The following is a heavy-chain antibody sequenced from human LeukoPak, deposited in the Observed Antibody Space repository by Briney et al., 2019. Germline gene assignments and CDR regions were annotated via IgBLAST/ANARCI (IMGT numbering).Heavy chain of an antibody. V-gene: IGHV3-21*01. J-gene: IGHJ4*02. Sequence: GGSLRLSCAASGFTFSSYSMNWVRQTPGKGLEWVSSISSSSSYIYYADSVKGRFTISRDNAKNSLYLQMNSLRAEDTAVYYCAGYCSGGSCPDHWGQGTLVTVSS. CDR1: GFTFSSYS. CDR2: ISSSSSYI. CDR3: AGYCSGGSCPDH. D-gene: IGHD2-15*01.